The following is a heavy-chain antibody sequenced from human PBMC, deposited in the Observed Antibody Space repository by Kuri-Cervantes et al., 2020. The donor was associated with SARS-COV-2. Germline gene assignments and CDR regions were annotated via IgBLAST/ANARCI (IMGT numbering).Heavy chain of an antibody. J-gene: IGHJ4*02. Sequence: GESLKISCAASGFTFSSYAMHWVRQAPGKGLEWVAVISYDGSNKYYADSVKGRFTISRDNSKNTLYLQMNSLRAEDTAVYYCARENRWGGGGPPVLDYWGQGTLVTVSS. CDR3: ARENRWGGGGPPVLDY. CDR2: ISYDGSNK. V-gene: IGHV3-30*01. D-gene: IGHD3-10*01. CDR1: GFTFSSYA.